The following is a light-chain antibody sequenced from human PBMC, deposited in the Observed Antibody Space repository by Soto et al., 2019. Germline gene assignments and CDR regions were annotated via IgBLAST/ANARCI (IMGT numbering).Light chain of an antibody. Sequence: EIVLTQSPGTRSLSPGERATLSCRASQSVSSSYLAWYQQKPGQAPRLLIYGASSRATGIPDRFSGSGSGTDFTLTLRRLEPEDFAVYYCQQYGSSQWTFGQGTKVEIK. CDR2: GAS. V-gene: IGKV3-20*01. CDR1: QSVSSSY. J-gene: IGKJ1*01. CDR3: QQYGSSQWT.